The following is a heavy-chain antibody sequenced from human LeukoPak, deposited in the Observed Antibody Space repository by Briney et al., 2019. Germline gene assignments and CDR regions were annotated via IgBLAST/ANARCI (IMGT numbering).Heavy chain of an antibody. CDR2: IYYSGST. D-gene: IGHD6-6*01. V-gene: IGHV4-39*07. J-gene: IGHJ5*02. CDR1: GGSISSSSYY. CDR3: ARWEQLVGFDP. Sequence: SETLSLTCTVSGGSISSSSYYWGWIHQPPGKGLEWIGSIYYSGSTYYNPSLKSRVTLSVDTSKNQFSLKLSSVTAADTAVYYCARWEQLVGFDPWGQGTLVTVSS.